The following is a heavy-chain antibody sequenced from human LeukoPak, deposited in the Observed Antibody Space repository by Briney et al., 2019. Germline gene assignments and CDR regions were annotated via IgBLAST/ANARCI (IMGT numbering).Heavy chain of an antibody. CDR1: GYRFSSQS. V-gene: IGHV1-18*01. CDR3: AEGKSPLDY. J-gene: IGHJ4*02. D-gene: IGHD3-10*01. CDR2: VNGYNDDT. Sequence: ASVKVSCKTSGYRFSSQSITWVRQAPGQGLEWMGWVNGYNDDTHYAQRLQGRITMTTDTSTSTAFLELRSLTSDDSAVYYCAEGKSPLDYWGQGTLVAVSS.